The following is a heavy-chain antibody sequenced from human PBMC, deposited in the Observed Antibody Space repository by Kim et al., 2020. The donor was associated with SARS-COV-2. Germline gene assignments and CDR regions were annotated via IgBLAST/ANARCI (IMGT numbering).Heavy chain of an antibody. V-gene: IGHV3-64*02. CDR2: LTDNGVTT. Sequence: GGSLRLSCAGSGFTFRSYAMQWVRQAPGKGLEYVSALTDNGVTTFYADSVKGRFTISRDNSKNMVYLQMGSLRPEDTAVYYCASVLPRSGSYDFWGQGILVTVSS. CDR1: GFTFRSYA. D-gene: IGHD1-26*01. J-gene: IGHJ4*02. CDR3: ASVLPRSGSYDF.